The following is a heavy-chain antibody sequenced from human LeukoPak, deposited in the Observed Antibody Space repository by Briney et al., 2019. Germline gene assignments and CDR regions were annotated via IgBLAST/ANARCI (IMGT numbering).Heavy chain of an antibody. V-gene: IGHV1-2*02. D-gene: IGHD3-9*01. Sequence: GASVKVSCKASGYTFTGYYMHWVRQAPGQGFEWMGWINPNSGGTNYAQKFQGRVTMARDTSISTAYMELSRLRSDDTAVYYCARSPKPYDILTGRAPYYFDYWGQGTLVTVSS. J-gene: IGHJ4*02. CDR2: INPNSGGT. CDR1: GYTFTGYY. CDR3: ARSPKPYDILTGRAPYYFDY.